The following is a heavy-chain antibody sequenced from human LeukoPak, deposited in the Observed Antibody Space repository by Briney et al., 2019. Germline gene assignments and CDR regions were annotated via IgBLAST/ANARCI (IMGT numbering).Heavy chain of an antibody. CDR3: VRDFMYNTARTGC. D-gene: IGHD5-18*01. V-gene: IGHV3-30*03. J-gene: IGHJ4*02. Sequence: GGSLRLSCAASGFTFSSYGMHWVRQAPGKGLEWVAVISYDGSNKYDADSVKGRFTISRDNSKNTLYLQMNSLRAEDTAVYYCVRDFMYNTARTGCWGQGTLVTVSS. CDR2: ISYDGSNK. CDR1: GFTFSSYG.